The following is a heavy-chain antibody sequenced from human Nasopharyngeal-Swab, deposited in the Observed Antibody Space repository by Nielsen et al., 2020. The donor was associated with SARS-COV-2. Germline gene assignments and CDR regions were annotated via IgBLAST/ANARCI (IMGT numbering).Heavy chain of an antibody. Sequence: GESLKISCAASGFTFSNFAMSWVRQAPGKGLEWVSVISGDSDGTYYTDSVRGRFTISRDNSKNSLYLQMNSLRAEDTAVYYCASGGYGDYDAYYYGMDVWGQGTTVTVSS. CDR3: ASGGYGDYDAYYYGMDV. CDR2: ISGDSDGT. CDR1: GFTFSNFA. D-gene: IGHD4-17*01. V-gene: IGHV3-23*01. J-gene: IGHJ6*02.